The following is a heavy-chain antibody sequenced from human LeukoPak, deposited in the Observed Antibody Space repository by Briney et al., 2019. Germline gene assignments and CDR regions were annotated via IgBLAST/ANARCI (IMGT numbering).Heavy chain of an antibody. J-gene: IGHJ4*02. Sequence: GGSLRLSCAASGFTFNDYEMTWVRQAPGKGLEWISYISSNGRTRSYADSVKGRFTISRDNSKNTLYLQMNSLRAEDTAVYYCARVVPKYFDYWGQGTLVTVSS. CDR1: GFTFNDYE. CDR2: ISSNGRTR. V-gene: IGHV3-48*03. CDR3: ARVVPKYFDY. D-gene: IGHD3-10*01.